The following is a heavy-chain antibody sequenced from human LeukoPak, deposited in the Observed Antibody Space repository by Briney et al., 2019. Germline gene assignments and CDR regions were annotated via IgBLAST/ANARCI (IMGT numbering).Heavy chain of an antibody. V-gene: IGHV4-39*07. Sequence: SETLSLTCTVSGGSISSSSYYWGWIRQPPGKGLEWIGEINHSGSTNYNPSLKSRVTISVDTSKNQFSLKLSSVTAADTAVYYCARLTGRPRGYYYYYMDVWGKGTTVTISS. D-gene: IGHD3-10*01. J-gene: IGHJ6*03. CDR2: INHSGST. CDR3: ARLTGRPRGYYYYYMDV. CDR1: GGSISSSSYY.